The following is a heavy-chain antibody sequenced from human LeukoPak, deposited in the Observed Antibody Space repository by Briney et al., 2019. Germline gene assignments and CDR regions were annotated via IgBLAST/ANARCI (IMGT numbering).Heavy chain of an antibody. CDR2: IKQDGSEK. V-gene: IGHV3-7*01. CDR3: ARKRPYGDYAYYYYGMDV. J-gene: IGHJ6*02. CDR1: GFTFSSYW. Sequence: GESLRLSCAASGFTFSSYWMSWVRQAPGKGLEWVANIKQDGSEKYYVDSVKGRFTISRDNAKNSLYLQMNSLRAEDTAVYYCARKRPYGDYAYYYYGMDVWGQGTTVTVSS. D-gene: IGHD4-17*01.